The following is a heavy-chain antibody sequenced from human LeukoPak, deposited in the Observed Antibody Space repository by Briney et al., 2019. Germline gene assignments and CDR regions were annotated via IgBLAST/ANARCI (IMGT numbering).Heavy chain of an antibody. Sequence: SETLSLTCAVSGYSISSGYYWGWIRQPPGKVLEWIGSIYHSGSTYYNPSLKSRVTISVDTSKNQFSLTLSSVTAADTAVYYCARDRETRGFDYWGQGTLVTVSS. CDR1: GYSISSGYY. CDR2: IYHSGST. CDR3: ARDRETRGFDY. V-gene: IGHV4-38-2*02. D-gene: IGHD5-24*01. J-gene: IGHJ4*02.